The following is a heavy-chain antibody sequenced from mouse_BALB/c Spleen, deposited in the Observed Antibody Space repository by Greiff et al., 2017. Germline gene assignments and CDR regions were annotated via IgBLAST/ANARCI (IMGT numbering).Heavy chain of an antibody. CDR2: ISNGGGST. Sequence: EVQGVESGGGLVQPGGSLKLSCAASGFTFSSYTMSWVRQTPEKRLEWVAYISNGGGSTYYPDTVKGRFTISRDNAKNTLYLQMSSLKSEDTAMYYCARRGSSYVDYAMDYWGQGTSVTVSS. CDR1: GFTFSSYT. J-gene: IGHJ4*01. CDR3: ARRGSSYVDYAMDY. D-gene: IGHD1-1*01. V-gene: IGHV5-12-2*01.